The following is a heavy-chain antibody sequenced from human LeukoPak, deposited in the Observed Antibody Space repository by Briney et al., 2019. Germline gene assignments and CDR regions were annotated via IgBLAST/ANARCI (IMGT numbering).Heavy chain of an antibody. J-gene: IGHJ5*02. V-gene: IGHV4-59*01. Sequence: SETLSLTCTLSGGSISTYYWSWVRQPPGKGLEWIGYIYYTGSTDYNPSLKSRVTVSVDTSKNQFSLKLSSVTAADTAVYSCARGSVRGEFDPWGQGTLVTVSS. CDR3: ARGSVRGEFDP. CDR1: GGSISTYY. CDR2: IYYTGST. D-gene: IGHD3-10*01.